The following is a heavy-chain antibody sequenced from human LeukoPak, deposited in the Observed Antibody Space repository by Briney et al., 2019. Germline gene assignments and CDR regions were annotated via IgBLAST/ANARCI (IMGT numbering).Heavy chain of an antibody. V-gene: IGHV4-39*01. CDR3: ASVHLYYYDSSGPND. Sequence: SETLSLTCTVSGGSISSSSYYWGWIRQPPGKGLEWIGSIYYSGSTYYNPSLKSRVTISVDTSKNQFSLKLSSVTAADTAVYYCASVHLYYYDSSGPNDWGLGTLVTVSS. J-gene: IGHJ4*02. CDR2: IYYSGST. D-gene: IGHD3-22*01. CDR1: GGSISSSSYY.